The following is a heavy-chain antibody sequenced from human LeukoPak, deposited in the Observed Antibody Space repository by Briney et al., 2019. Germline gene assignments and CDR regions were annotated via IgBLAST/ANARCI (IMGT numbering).Heavy chain of an antibody. D-gene: IGHD3-9*01. CDR3: ARRAFRVLRYFDWLLTSPFDY. J-gene: IGHJ4*02. V-gene: IGHV4-34*01. CDR2: INHSGST. Sequence: SETLSLTCAVYGGSFSGYYWSWIRQPPGKGLEWIGEINHSGSTNYNPSLKSRVTISVDTSKNQFSLKLSSVTAADTAVYYCARRAFRVLRYFDWLLTSPFDYWGQGTLVTVSS. CDR1: GGSFSGYY.